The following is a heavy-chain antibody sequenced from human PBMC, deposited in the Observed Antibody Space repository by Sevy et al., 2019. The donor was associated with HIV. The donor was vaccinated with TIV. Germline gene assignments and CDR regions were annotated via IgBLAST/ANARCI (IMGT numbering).Heavy chain of an antibody. CDR2: IWYDGSNK. D-gene: IGHD1-7*01. J-gene: IGHJ5*01. CDR3: ARDRYNWNYDVHWFDT. CDR1: GFTFSEYG. Sequence: GGSLRLSCAVSGFTFSEYGMHWVRQAPGKGLEWVAVIWYDGSNKYYADSVKGRFTISRDNSKDTLFLQMNSLRVEDTAVYYCARDRYNWNYDVHWFDTWGHGTLVTVSS. V-gene: IGHV3-33*01.